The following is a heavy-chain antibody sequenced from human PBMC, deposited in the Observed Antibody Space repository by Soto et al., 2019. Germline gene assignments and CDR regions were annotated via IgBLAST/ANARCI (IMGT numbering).Heavy chain of an antibody. D-gene: IGHD6-25*01. V-gene: IGHV4-59*01. J-gene: IGHJ2*01. CDR2: IYYSGST. CDR1: GGSISSYY. CDR3: ATDRQRASNWYFDL. Sequence: SETLSLTCTVSGGSISSYYWSWIRQPPGKGLEWIGYIYYSGSTNYNPSLKSRVTISVDTSKNQFSLKLSSVTAADTAVYYCATDRQRASNWYFDLWGRGTLVTVSS.